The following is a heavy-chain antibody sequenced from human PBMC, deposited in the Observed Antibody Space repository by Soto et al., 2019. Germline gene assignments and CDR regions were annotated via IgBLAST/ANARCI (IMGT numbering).Heavy chain of an antibody. CDR2: ISAYNGNT. Sequence: ASVKVSCKASGYTFTSYGISWVRQAPGQGLEWMGWISAYNGNTNYAQKLQGRVTMTTDTSTSTAYMELRSLRSDDTAVYYCASTMRAAAGTGWFDPWGQGTLVTVS. CDR1: GYTFTSYG. J-gene: IGHJ5*02. V-gene: IGHV1-18*01. D-gene: IGHD6-13*01. CDR3: ASTMRAAAGTGWFDP.